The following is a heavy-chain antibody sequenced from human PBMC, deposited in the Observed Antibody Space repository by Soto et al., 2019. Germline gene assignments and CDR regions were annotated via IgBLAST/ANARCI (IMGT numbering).Heavy chain of an antibody. CDR1: GITFSNAW. Sequence: GGSLRLSCAASGITFSNAWMTWARQAPGKGLEWVGRIKSITDGGTTDYAAPVKGRFTISRDDSKDTLYLQMNNLKTEDTAVYHCSTDSADIVVVPATFGMDVWGQGTTVTVSS. V-gene: IGHV3-15*01. J-gene: IGHJ6*02. D-gene: IGHD2-2*01. CDR2: IKSITDGGTT. CDR3: STDSADIVVVPATFGMDV.